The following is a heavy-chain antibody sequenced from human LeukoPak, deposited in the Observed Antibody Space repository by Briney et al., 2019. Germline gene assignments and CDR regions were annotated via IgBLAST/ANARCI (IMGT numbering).Heavy chain of an antibody. V-gene: IGHV3-74*01. J-gene: IGHJ6*02. CDR1: GFTFSSDW. D-gene: IGHD5-12*01. Sequence: GGSLRLSCAASGFTFSSDWMHWVRQAPGKGLVWVSRINHNGNSIHYADSVKGRFTISRDNAKKTLHLQMNSLRAEDTAVYYCARVPGYSGYFYGMDIWGQGTTVTVSS. CDR2: INHNGNSI. CDR3: ARVPGYSGYFYGMDI.